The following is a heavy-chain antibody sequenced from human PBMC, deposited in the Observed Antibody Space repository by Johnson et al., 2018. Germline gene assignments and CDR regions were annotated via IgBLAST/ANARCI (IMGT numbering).Heavy chain of an antibody. CDR3: IRDWDWSFDY. V-gene: IGHV3-15*07. CDR1: GFTFSTAW. Sequence: VELVQSGGGLVKPGGSLRLSCAASGFTFSTAWMNWARQAPGKGPEWVGRIQSNTDGGTIAYAAPVEGRFSISRDDSKNTLYLQMNSLKTEDTAIDYCIRDWDWSFDYWGQGTLVTVSS. CDR2: IQSNTDGGTI. J-gene: IGHJ4*02. D-gene: IGHD3/OR15-3a*01.